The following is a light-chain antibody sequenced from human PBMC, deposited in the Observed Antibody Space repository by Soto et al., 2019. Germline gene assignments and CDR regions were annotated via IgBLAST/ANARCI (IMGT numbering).Light chain of an antibody. CDR3: SSYAGSNNLL. Sequence: SVLTQPPSASGSPGQSVTISCTGTSSDVGAYNYVSWYQQHPGKAPKLMIYEVIKRPSGVPDRFSGSKSGNTASLTVSGLQVEDEADYYCSSYAGSNNLLFGGGTKLTVL. CDR1: SSDVGAYNY. V-gene: IGLV2-8*01. CDR2: EVI. J-gene: IGLJ2*01.